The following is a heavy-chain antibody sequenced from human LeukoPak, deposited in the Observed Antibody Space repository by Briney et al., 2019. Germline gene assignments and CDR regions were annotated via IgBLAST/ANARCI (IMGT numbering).Heavy chain of an antibody. J-gene: IGHJ6*02. D-gene: IGHD4-17*01. CDR3: ARASYGDYAANYYYGMDV. CDR1: GGSISSYY. Sequence: SETLSLTCTVSGGSISSYYWSWIRPPLGKGLEWIGYIYYSGSTNYNPSLKSRVTISVDTSKNQFSLKLSSVTAADTAVYYCARASYGDYAANYYYGMDVWGQGTTVTVSS. V-gene: IGHV4-59*01. CDR2: IYYSGST.